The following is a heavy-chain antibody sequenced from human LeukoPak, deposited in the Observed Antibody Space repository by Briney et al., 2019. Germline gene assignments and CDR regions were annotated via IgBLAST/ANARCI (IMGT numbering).Heavy chain of an antibody. D-gene: IGHD3-3*01. Sequence: SETLSLTCAVSGGSISSSNWWSWVRQPPGKGLEWIGEIYHSGSTNYNPSLKSRVTISVDKSKNQFSLKLSSVTAADTAVYYCASAPPRKVDFWSGYYSDYYGMDVWGQGTTVTVSS. J-gene: IGHJ6*02. CDR1: GGSISSSNW. V-gene: IGHV4-4*02. CDR2: IYHSGST. CDR3: ASAPPRKVDFWSGYYSDYYGMDV.